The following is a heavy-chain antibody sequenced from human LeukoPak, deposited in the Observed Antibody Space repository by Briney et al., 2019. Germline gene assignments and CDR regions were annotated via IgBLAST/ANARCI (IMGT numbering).Heavy chain of an antibody. Sequence: GGSLRLSCATSGFTFRSFAVHWVRRAPGKGLEWVTLISYDGNNKYYADSVNGRFTISRDNSKNTLYLQMYSLTTDDTAIYYCAKSGAGGYLRAFDSWGQGTLVTVSS. J-gene: IGHJ4*02. CDR1: GFTFRSFA. CDR3: AKSGAGGYLRAFDS. V-gene: IGHV3-30*18. D-gene: IGHD5-18*01. CDR2: ISYDGNNK.